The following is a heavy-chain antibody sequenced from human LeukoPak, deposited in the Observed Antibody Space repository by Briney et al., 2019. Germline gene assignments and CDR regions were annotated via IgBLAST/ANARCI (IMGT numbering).Heavy chain of an antibody. J-gene: IGHJ6*03. V-gene: IGHV3-23*01. Sequence: PGGSLRLSCAASGFTFSSYAMSWVRQAPGKGLEWVSAISGSGGSTYYADSVKGRFTISRDNSKNTLYLQMNSLRAEDTAVYYCAKQVLEWLYGYYMDVWGKGTTVTVSS. CDR3: AKQVLEWLYGYYMDV. CDR1: GFTFSSYA. D-gene: IGHD3-3*01. CDR2: ISGSGGST.